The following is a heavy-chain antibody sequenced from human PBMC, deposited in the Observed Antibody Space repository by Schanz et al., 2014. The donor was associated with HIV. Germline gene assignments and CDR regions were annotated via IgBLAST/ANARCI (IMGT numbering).Heavy chain of an antibody. V-gene: IGHV1-69*05. Sequence: QVQLVQSGAEVKKPGSSVKVSCKASGGTFSSYSISWVRQAPGQGLEWMGGIIPIFNTANYAQKFQGRVTMTTDTSTSTAYMELRSLRSDDTAVYYCANEGLTGFIDYWGQGTLVTVSS. CDR3: ANEGLTGFIDY. D-gene: IGHD6-25*01. CDR1: GGTFSSYS. J-gene: IGHJ4*02. CDR2: IIPIFNTA.